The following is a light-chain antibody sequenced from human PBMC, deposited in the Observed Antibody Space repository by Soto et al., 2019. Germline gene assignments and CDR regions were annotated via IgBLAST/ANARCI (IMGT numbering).Light chain of an antibody. CDR1: QSVSSN. CDR3: QQYNKWPRGT. Sequence: EIVMTQSPDTLSVSPGERATLSCRASQSVSSNLAWYQQKPGQAPRLLIYGASTRATDIPARISGSGSGTEFTLTISSLQSEDCAVYYCQQYNKWPRGTFGQGTKVDNK. V-gene: IGKV3-15*01. CDR2: GAS. J-gene: IGKJ1*01.